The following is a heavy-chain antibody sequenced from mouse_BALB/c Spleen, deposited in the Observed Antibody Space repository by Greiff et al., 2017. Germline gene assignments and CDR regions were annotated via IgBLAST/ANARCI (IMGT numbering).Heavy chain of an antibody. J-gene: IGHJ3*01. CDR1: GYTFTSYY. Sequence: QVQLQQPGAELVKPGASVKLSCKASGYTFTSYYMYWVKQRPGQGLEWIGGINPSNGGTNFNEKFKSKATLTVDKSSSTAYMQLSSLTSEDSANYYRARSSSGYPGIAYWGQGTLVTGSA. CDR3: ARSSSGYPGIAY. V-gene: IGHV1S81*02. CDR2: INPSNGGT. D-gene: IGHD3-1*01.